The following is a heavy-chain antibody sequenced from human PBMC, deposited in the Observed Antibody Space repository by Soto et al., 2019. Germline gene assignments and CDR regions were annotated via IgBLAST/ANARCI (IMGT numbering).Heavy chain of an antibody. CDR2: ISYGGRNK. CDR3: AKDLSTSSWFDA. CDR1: GFTFSDYA. V-gene: IGHV3-30*18. J-gene: IGHJ5*02. D-gene: IGHD2-2*01. Sequence: QVQLVESGGGVVQPGRSLTLSCAASGFTFSDYAMHWVRQAPGKGLEWVAVISYGGRNKWYADSVKGRFTISRDSSKSTLYLQMNSLRGEDTAIYYCAKDLSTSSWFDAWGQGTLVTVSS.